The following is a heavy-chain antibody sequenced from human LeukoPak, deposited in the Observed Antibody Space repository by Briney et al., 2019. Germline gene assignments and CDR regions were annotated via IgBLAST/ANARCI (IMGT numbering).Heavy chain of an antibody. D-gene: IGHD3-10*01. CDR2: INHSGST. J-gene: IGHJ4*02. CDR3: AREAGY. V-gene: IGHV4-34*01. CDR1: GGSFSGYY. Sequence: SETLSLTCAVYGGSFSGYYWSWICQPPGKGLEWIGKINHSGSTNYSPSLKSRVTISVDTSKNQFSLKLSSVTAADTAVYYCAREAGYWGQGTLVTVSS.